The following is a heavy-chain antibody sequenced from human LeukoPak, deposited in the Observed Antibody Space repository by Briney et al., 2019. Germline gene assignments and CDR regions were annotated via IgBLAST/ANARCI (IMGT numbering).Heavy chain of an antibody. V-gene: IGHV3-74*01. CDR3: AGDGWVDY. CDR2: INGDGIST. D-gene: IGHD1-26*01. J-gene: IGHJ4*02. Sequence: GGSLRLSCAASGFTFSSYWMHWVRQAPGKGLVWVARINGDGISTTYADSVKGRFTISRDNARNTVYLQMISLRGEDTAVYYCAGDGWVDYWGQGTLVTVSS. CDR1: GFTFSSYW.